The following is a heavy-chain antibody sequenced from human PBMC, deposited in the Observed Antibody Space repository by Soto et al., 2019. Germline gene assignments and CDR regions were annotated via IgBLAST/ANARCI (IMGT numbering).Heavy chain of an antibody. J-gene: IGHJ3*02. V-gene: IGHV3-53*01. CDR2: IYSGGST. D-gene: IGHD3-22*01. CDR3: ARNYNSTAGGAFDI. Sequence: EVQLVESGGGLIQPGGSLRLSCAASGFTVSSNYMSWVRQAPGKGLEWVSVIYSGGSTYYADSVKCRFTISRYNYKNTPYLQMNSLRAEDTAVYYCARNYNSTAGGAFDIWGQGTMVTVSS. CDR1: GFTVSSNY.